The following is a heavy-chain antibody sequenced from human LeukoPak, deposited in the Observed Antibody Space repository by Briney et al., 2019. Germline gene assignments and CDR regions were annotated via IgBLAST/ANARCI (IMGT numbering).Heavy chain of an antibody. CDR1: EFTFSHFA. CDR3: AKDGSIVYSYTYLDY. J-gene: IGHJ4*02. CDR2: VSSHGNDG. V-gene: IGHV3-30*07. Sequence: GGSLRLSCAVSEFTFSHFAMHWVRQAPGKGLEWVAVVSSHGNDGYYADSVKGRFTISRDNSKNTLYLQMNSLRAEDTAVYYCAKDGSIVYSYTYLDYWGQGTLVTVSS. D-gene: IGHD3-16*01.